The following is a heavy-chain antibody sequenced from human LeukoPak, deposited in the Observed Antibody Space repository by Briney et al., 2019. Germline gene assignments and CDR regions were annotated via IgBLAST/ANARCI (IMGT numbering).Heavy chain of an antibody. D-gene: IGHD3-22*01. CDR1: GFTFSSYW. CDR2: IKKDGSEK. CDR3: AKDERNYYDSSGYHY. V-gene: IGHV3-7*03. Sequence: GGSLRLSCEASGFTFSSYWMHWVRRAPGKGLEWVANIKKDGSEKYYVDSVKGRFTISRDNAKNSLYLQMNSLRAEDTALYYCAKDERNYYDSSGYHYWGQGTLVTVSS. J-gene: IGHJ4*02.